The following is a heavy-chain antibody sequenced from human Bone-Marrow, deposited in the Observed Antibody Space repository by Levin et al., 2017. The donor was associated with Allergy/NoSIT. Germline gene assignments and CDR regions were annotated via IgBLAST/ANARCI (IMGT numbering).Heavy chain of an antibody. Sequence: SQTLSLTCTVSGGSITSFYWSWIRQPPGKGLEWIGYIYYTGSTNYNPSLESRVTISIDTSKSQFSLRLSSVTAADTAVYYCARDRGPRITAVRGKSYYNYGMDVWGQGTTVTVSS. D-gene: IGHD3-10*01. CDR3: ARDRGPRITAVRGKSYYNYGMDV. V-gene: IGHV4-59*01. CDR2: IYYTGST. CDR1: GGSITSFY. J-gene: IGHJ6*02.